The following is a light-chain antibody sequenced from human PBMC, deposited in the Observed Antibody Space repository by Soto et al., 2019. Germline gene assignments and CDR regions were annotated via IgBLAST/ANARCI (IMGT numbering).Light chain of an antibody. J-gene: IGKJ5*01. V-gene: IGKV1-6*01. CDR1: RDVGSD. CDR2: AAS. CDR3: LQDYNRPYT. Sequence: QMTQSPSSLSASVGEKIIITCRASRDVGSDVSWYQQKPGQAPKLLIYAASNLYTGVPSRFSGSRSGTDFTLTISSLQAEDFATYYCLQDYNRPYTFGQGTRLENK.